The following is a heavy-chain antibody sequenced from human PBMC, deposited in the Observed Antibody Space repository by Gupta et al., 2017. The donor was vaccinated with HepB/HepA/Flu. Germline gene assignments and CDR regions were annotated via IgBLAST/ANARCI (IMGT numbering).Heavy chain of an antibody. CDR1: GGTSISYA. CDR3: ARMNHPSQNWGFMRY. V-gene: IGHV1-69*14. D-gene: IGHD7-27*01. CDR2: LIPSFGTA. Sequence: QVQLAQSGAEVKKPGSSVKVSCKPSGGTSISYAISWVRQAPGQGLEWMGGLIPSFGTANYAQKFQGRVTITADKSTSTAYMELSSLRSEDTAVYYCARMNHPSQNWGFMRYWGQGTLVTVSS. J-gene: IGHJ4*02.